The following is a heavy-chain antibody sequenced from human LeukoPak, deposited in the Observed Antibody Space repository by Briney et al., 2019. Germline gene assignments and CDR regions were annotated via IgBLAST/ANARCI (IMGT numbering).Heavy chain of an antibody. J-gene: IGHJ4*02. CDR2: ITTAGDT. V-gene: IGHV3-13*01. CDR3: TRALSRGTNYYFDY. Sequence: PGGSLRLSCAASGFTLSSHDMHWVRQATGEGLEWVSAITTAGDTYYPGSVKGRSTISRENAKNSLYLQMNNLRAGDTAVYYCTRALSRGTNYYFDYWGQGTLVTVSS. D-gene: IGHD3-10*01. CDR1: GFTLSSHD.